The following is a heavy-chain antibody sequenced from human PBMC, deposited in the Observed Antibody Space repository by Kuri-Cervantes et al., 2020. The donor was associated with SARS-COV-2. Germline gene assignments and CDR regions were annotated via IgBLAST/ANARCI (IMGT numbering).Heavy chain of an antibody. J-gene: IGHJ3*02. D-gene: IGHD2-15*01. Sequence: GGSLRLSCAASGFSLSRYTMNWVRQAPGKALEWVSSISGSGSYIYYADSVKGRFTISRDNSKNTLYLQMNSLRAEDTAVYYCAKDHGYCSGGSCYGDAFDIWGQGTMVTVSS. CDR3: AKDHGYCSGGSCYGDAFDI. CDR1: GFSLSRYT. CDR2: ISGSGSYI. V-gene: IGHV3-23*01.